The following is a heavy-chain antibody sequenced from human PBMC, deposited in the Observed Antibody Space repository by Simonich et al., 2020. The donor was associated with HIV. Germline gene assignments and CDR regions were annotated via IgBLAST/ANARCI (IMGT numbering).Heavy chain of an antibody. J-gene: IGHJ4*02. Sequence: EVQLLESGGGLVQPGGSLRLSCAASGFTFSSYAMRWVRQAPGEWREWVSSIRGSGGSTYYADALKGRFTISRDNSKNTLYLQMNSLRAEDTAVYYCAKDRYYNFWSGYYDYWGQGTLVTVSS. V-gene: IGHV3-23*01. D-gene: IGHD3-3*01. CDR2: IRGSGGST. CDR3: AKDRYYNFWSGYYDY. CDR1: GFTFSSYA.